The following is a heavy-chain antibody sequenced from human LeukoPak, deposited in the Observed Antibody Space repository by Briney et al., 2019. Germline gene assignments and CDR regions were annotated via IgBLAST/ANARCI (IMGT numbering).Heavy chain of an antibody. CDR2: IYYSGST. Sequence: PSETLSPTCTVSGGSINSYYWSWIRQPPGKGLEWIGYIYYSGSTNYNPSLKSRVTISVDTSKNQFSLKLSSVTAADTAVYYCARGGDILTGYYRFDYWGQGTLVTVSS. V-gene: IGHV4-59*08. J-gene: IGHJ4*02. CDR3: ARGGDILTGYYRFDY. CDR1: GGSINSYY. D-gene: IGHD3-9*01.